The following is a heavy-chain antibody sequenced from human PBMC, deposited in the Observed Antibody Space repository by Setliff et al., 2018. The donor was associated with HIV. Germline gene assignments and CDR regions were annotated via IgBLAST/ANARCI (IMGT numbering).Heavy chain of an antibody. CDR1: GYTFTDYY. J-gene: IGHJ6*03. CDR2: IIPIYGTG. D-gene: IGHD2-2*01. CDR3: ASSRDSIVEVTVGRWIENYYYMDV. V-gene: IGHV1-69*13. Sequence: SVKVSCKASGYTFTDYYMHWVQQAPGKGLEWMGGIIPIYGTGDYAQKFQGRVTITADESTSTAHMELSSLRSEDTAVYYCASSRDSIVEVTVGRWIENYYYMDVWGKGTTVTVSS.